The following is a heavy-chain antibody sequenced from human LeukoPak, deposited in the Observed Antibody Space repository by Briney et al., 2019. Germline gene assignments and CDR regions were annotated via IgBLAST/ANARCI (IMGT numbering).Heavy chain of an antibody. J-gene: IGHJ5*02. V-gene: IGHV4-39*01. Sequence: PSETLSLTCSVSGASISSGSNYWGWIRQPPGKTLEWIGSIYSSGSTYYNPSLKSRVIIIIDTPKNHFSLKLSSVTAADTAVYYCARHPLLAAAGINWFDPWGQGTLVTVSS. CDR1: GASISSGSNY. CDR2: IYSSGST. CDR3: ARHPLLAAAGINWFDP. D-gene: IGHD6-13*01.